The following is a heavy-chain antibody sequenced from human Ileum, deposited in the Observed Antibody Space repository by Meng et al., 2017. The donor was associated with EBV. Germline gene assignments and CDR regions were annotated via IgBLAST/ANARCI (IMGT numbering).Heavy chain of an antibody. CDR2: IHHTEST. V-gene: IGHV4-4*02. CDR1: GGSISSSNW. D-gene: IGHD3-22*01. Sequence: QVQLQESGPGLVKPSXXLSLTCAVSGGSISSSNWWSWVRQAPGKGLEWIGEIHHTESTNYNPSLKSRVTIPVDKSKNQFSLKLSSVTAADTAVYYCARESYSDSSGYYSLDYWGQGSLVTVSS. J-gene: IGHJ4*02. CDR3: ARESYSDSSGYYSLDY.